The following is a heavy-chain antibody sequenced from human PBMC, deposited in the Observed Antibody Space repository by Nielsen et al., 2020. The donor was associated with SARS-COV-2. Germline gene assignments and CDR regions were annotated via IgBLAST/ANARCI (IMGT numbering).Heavy chain of an antibody. CDR2: INHSGST. D-gene: IGHD3-3*01. Sequence: PGKGLEWIGEINHSGSTNYNPSLKSRVTISVDTSKNQFSLKLSSVTAADTAVYYCARGRNDFWSGYYSPTRALSRGWYVWGQGTTVTVSS. J-gene: IGHJ6*02. CDR3: ARGRNDFWSGYYSPTRALSRGWYV. V-gene: IGHV4-34*01.